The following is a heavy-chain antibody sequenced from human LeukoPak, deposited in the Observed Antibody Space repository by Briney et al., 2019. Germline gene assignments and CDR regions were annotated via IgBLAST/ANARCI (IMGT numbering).Heavy chain of an antibody. CDR2: INPNSGGT. D-gene: IGHD3-9*01. CDR1: GYTFTGYY. CDR3: ARHSDTYYDILTGPLGAFDI. Sequence: ASVKVSCKASGYTFTGYYMHWVRQAPGQGLEWMGWINPNSGGTNYAQKFQGWVTMTRDTSISTAYMELSRLRSDDTAVYYCARHSDTYYDILTGPLGAFDIWGQGTMVTVSS. V-gene: IGHV1-2*04. J-gene: IGHJ3*02.